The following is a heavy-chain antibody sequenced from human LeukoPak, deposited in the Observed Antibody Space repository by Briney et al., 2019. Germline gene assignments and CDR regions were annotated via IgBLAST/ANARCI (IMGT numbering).Heavy chain of an antibody. V-gene: IGHV3-15*01. Sequence: PGGSLRLSCAASGFTFSNAWMSWVRQAPGKGLEWVGRIKSKTDGGTTDYAAPVKGRFTISRDDSKNTLYLQMNSLKTEDTAVYYCTTASSIAARDAFDIWGQGTMVTVSS. CDR2: IKSKTDGGTT. J-gene: IGHJ3*02. CDR1: GFTFSNAW. D-gene: IGHD6-6*01. CDR3: TTASSIAARDAFDI.